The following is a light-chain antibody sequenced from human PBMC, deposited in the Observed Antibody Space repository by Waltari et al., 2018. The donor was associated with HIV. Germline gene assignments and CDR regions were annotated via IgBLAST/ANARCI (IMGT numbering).Light chain of an antibody. Sequence: DIVVTPFPAALSASPGERASLSCTVSQSVSTYLAWYHQVPGQAPRLLISDSSNRATVVPVRFSGSGSGTHFILTISSLQSEDSGVYYCQQYSDWPRAFGLGTKVEV. J-gene: IGKJ1*01. V-gene: IGKV3-15*01. CDR1: QSVSTY. CDR2: DSS. CDR3: QQYSDWPRA.